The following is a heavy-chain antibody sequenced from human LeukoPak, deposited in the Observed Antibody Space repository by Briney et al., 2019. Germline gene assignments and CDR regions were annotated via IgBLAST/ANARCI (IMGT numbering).Heavy chain of an antibody. J-gene: IGHJ6*03. CDR3: ATARPYCSGTSCYMDV. CDR1: GYTFTDYY. V-gene: IGHV1-69-2*01. D-gene: IGHD2-2*01. CDR2: VDPEDGET. Sequence: GASVKVSCKVSGYTFTDYYMHWVQQAPGKGLEWMGLVDPEDGETIYAEKFQGRVTITSATSTDTAYMELSSLRSEDTAVYYCATARPYCSGTSCYMDVWGKGTTVTVSS.